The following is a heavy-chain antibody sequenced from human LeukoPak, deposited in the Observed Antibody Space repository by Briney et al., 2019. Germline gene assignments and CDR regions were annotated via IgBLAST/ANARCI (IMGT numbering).Heavy chain of an antibody. Sequence: GGSLRLSCAASGFTFSSHWMSWVRQAPGKGLEWVANIKEDGSEKYYVDSVKGRFTISRDNAKNSLYLQMNSLRAEDTAVYYCATYSGYDFGYYYNYMDVWGKGTTVIVSS. D-gene: IGHD5-12*01. J-gene: IGHJ6*03. CDR2: IKEDGSEK. CDR1: GFTFSSHW. V-gene: IGHV3-7*01. CDR3: ATYSGYDFGYYYNYMDV.